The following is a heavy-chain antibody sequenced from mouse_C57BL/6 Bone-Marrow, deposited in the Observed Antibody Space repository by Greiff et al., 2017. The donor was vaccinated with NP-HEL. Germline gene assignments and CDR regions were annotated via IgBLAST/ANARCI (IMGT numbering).Heavy chain of an antibody. J-gene: IGHJ2*01. CDR3: AHYYGSSYFDY. CDR2: IHPNSGST. V-gene: IGHV1-64*01. Sequence: QVQLQQPGAELVKPGASVKLSCKASGYTFTSYWMHWVKQRPGQGLEWIGMIHPNSGSTNYNEKFKSKATLTVDKSSSTAYMQLSSLTSEDSAVYYCAHYYGSSYFDYWGQGTTLTVSS. D-gene: IGHD1-1*01. CDR1: GYTFTSYW.